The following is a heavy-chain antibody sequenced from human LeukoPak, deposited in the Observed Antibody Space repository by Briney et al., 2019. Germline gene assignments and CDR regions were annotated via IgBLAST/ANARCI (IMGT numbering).Heavy chain of an antibody. CDR1: GFTFDDYA. CDR3: AKDNGLGVYYDILTGYLLPHYFDY. D-gene: IGHD3-9*01. Sequence: GGSLRLSCAASGFTFDDYAMHWVRQAPGKGLEWVSGISWNSGSIGYADSVKGRFTISRDNAKNSLYLQMNSLRAEDTALYYCAKDNGLGVYYDILTGYLLPHYFDYWGQGTLVTVSS. V-gene: IGHV3-9*01. CDR2: ISWNSGSI. J-gene: IGHJ4*02.